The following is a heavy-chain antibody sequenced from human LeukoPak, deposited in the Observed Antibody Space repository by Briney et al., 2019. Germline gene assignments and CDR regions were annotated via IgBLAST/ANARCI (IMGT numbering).Heavy chain of an antibody. CDR3: AKVKILYYDFWSGSPYFDY. D-gene: IGHD3-3*01. CDR1: GFTFSSYA. CDR2: ISGSGGST. Sequence: PGGSLRLSCAASGFTFSSYAMSWVRQAPGKGLEWVSAISGSGGSTYYADSVKGRFTISRDNSKNTLYLQMNSLRAEDTAVYYCAKVKILYYDFWSGSPYFDYWGQGTLVTVSS. J-gene: IGHJ4*02. V-gene: IGHV3-23*01.